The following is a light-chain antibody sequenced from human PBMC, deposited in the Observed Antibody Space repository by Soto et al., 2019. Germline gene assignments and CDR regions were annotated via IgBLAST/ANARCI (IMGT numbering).Light chain of an antibody. CDR3: SSYTTSSTRV. Sequence: QSALTQPASVSGSPGQSITISCTGTSRDVGAYDYVSWYQQHPDKAPKLMIYEVSYRPSGVSNRFSGSKSVNTATLTISGLQAEDEADYYCSSYTTSSTRVFGTGTKLTVL. J-gene: IGLJ1*01. CDR2: EVS. CDR1: SRDVGAYDY. V-gene: IGLV2-14*03.